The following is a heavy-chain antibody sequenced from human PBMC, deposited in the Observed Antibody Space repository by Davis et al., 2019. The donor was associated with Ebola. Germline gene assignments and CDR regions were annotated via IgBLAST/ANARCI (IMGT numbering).Heavy chain of an antibody. CDR1: GFTFSSYA. CDR2: ISGSGGST. Sequence: PSETLSLTCADSGFTFSSYAMSWVRQAPGKGLEWVSAISGSGGSTYYADSVKGRFTISRDNSKNTLYLQMNSLRAEDTAVYYCAKDYFDYWGQGTLVTVSS. V-gene: IGHV3-23*01. CDR3: AKDYFDY. J-gene: IGHJ4*02.